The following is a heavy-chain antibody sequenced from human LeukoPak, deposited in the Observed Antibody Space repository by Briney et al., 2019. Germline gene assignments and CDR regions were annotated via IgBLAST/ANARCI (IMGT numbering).Heavy chain of an antibody. Sequence: PSETLSLTCTVSGGSITSDYWTWIRQSPGKGLEWIGRIYTSGSTNYNPSLKSRVTMSIDTSKNQFSLKLSSVTAADTAVYYCARAAHSGSLAPFDYWGQGTLVTVSS. D-gene: IGHD1-26*01. J-gene: IGHJ4*02. V-gene: IGHV4-4*07. CDR3: ARAAHSGSLAPFDY. CDR1: GGSITSDY. CDR2: IYTSGST.